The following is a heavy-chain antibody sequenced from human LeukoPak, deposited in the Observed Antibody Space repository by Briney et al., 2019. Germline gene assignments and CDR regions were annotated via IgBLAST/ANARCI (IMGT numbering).Heavy chain of an antibody. CDR2: ISGSGST. CDR3: VKGGQDCSPTTCYYD. Sequence: GGSLRLSCAASGCTFSSYAMSWVRQAPGKGLEWVSAISGSGSTYYADSVKGRFTISRDNSKNTGYLQMNSLRAEDTAVYYCVKGGQDCSPTTCYYDWGQGTLVTVSS. J-gene: IGHJ4*02. CDR1: GCTFSSYA. V-gene: IGHV3-23*01. D-gene: IGHD2-2*01.